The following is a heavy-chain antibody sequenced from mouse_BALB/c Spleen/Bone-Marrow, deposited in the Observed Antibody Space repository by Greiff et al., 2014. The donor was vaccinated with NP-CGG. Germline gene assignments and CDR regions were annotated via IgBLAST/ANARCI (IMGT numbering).Heavy chain of an antibody. CDR1: GFTFSDYY. J-gene: IGHJ3*01. CDR2: ISDGGSYT. V-gene: IGHV5-4*02. Sequence: EVMLVESGGDLVKPGGSLRLSCAASGFTFSDYYMYWIRQTPEKGLEWVATISDGGSYTNYADSVKGRFTISRDNAKNNLYLQMSSLKSEDTAMYYCTRGLGWFGYWGQGTLVTVSA. CDR3: TRGLGWFGY. D-gene: IGHD4-1*01.